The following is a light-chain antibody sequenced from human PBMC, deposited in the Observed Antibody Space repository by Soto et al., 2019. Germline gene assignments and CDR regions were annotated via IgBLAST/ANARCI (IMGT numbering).Light chain of an antibody. V-gene: IGLV1-40*01. J-gene: IGLJ1*01. Sequence: SVLTQPPSVSGAPGQRVIISCTGSSSNIGADYAVHWYQHLPGTAPKLLITDDTSRPSGVPDRFSGSKSGASASLAITGLQAEDEADYYCNSYTTLSNRVFGTGTKVTVL. CDR3: NSYTTLSNRV. CDR2: DDT. CDR1: SSNIGADYA.